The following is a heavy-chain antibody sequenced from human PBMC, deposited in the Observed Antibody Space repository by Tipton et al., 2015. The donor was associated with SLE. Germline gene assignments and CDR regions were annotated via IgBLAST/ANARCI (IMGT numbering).Heavy chain of an antibody. D-gene: IGHD1-1*01. CDR2: IYHSGRT. Sequence: TLSLTCTVSGGSMSTYYWSWIRQPPGKGLEWIGYIYHSGRTNYNPSLRSRVTISVDTSKNQLSLQLSSVTTADTAVYYCARGDPQGLDPFDYWGQGTLVTVSS. V-gene: IGHV4-59*01. CDR1: GGSMSTYY. J-gene: IGHJ4*02. CDR3: ARGDPQGLDPFDY.